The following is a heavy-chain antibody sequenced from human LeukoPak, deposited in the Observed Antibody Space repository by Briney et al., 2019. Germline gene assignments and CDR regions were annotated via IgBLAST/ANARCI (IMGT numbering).Heavy chain of an antibody. J-gene: IGHJ4*02. D-gene: IGHD3-22*01. CDR2: INSDGIST. V-gene: IGHV3-74*01. CDR3: ARDGNYYDSSGPADY. CDR1: RFPFSRYW. Sequence: GGSLRLSSAASRFPFSRYWMHWVRQAPAKGLVWVSRINSDGISTSYADSVKGRFTISRDNAKNTLYLQMNSLRAEDTAVYYCARDGNYYDSSGPADYWGQGTLVTVSS.